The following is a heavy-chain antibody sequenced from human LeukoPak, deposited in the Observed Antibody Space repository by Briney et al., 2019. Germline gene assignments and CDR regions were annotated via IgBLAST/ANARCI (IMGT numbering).Heavy chain of an antibody. CDR3: ARIGGYSSGRDFDY. J-gene: IGHJ4*01. CDR2: TYYRSKWYN. V-gene: IGHV6-1*01. CDR1: GDSVSSNSAA. Sequence: SQTLSFTCAISGDSVSSNSAAWNWIRQSPSRGLEWLGRTYYRSKWYNDYAVSVKSRITINPDTSKNQFSLQLNSVTPEDTAVYYCARIGGYSSGRDFDYWGQGTLVTVSS. D-gene: IGHD6-19*01.